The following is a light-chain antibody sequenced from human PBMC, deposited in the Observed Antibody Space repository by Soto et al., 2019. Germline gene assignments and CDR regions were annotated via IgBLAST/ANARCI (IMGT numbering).Light chain of an antibody. J-gene: IGKJ1*01. CDR3: QQYNDWPLT. CDR1: QSVSSK. V-gene: IGKV3-15*01. Sequence: EIVMTQSPATLSLSPGQRATLSCRASQSVSSKLAWYQQRPGQAPRLLIYGASTRATGLPARFSGSGSGTEFTLTISSLQSEDFALYYCQQYNDWPLTFGQGTKVDIK. CDR2: GAS.